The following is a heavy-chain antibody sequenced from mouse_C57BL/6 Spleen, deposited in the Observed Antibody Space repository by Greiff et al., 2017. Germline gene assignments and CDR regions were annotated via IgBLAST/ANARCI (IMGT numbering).Heavy chain of an antibody. Sequence: EVKLVESGGGLVKPGGSLKLSCAASGFTFRSYAMSWVRQTPEKRLEWVATISDGGSYTYYPDNVKGRFTISRENAKNNLYLQMSHLKSEDTAMYYCARKQDSPFAYWGQGTLVTVSA. CDR2: ISDGGSYT. J-gene: IGHJ3*01. CDR1: GFTFRSYA. V-gene: IGHV5-4*03. CDR3: ARKQDSPFAY.